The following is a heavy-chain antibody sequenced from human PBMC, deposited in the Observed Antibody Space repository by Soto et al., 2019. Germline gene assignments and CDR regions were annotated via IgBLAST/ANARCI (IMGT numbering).Heavy chain of an antibody. V-gene: IGHV5-10-1*01. D-gene: IGHD3-16*01. CDR1: GYSFTSYW. Sequence: GESLKISCKGSGYSFTSYWISWVRQMPGKGLEWMGRIDPSDSYTNYSPSFQGHVTISADKSISTAYLQWSSLKASDTAMYYCARQKRYDYVWGSYSNWGQGALVTVS. J-gene: IGHJ4*02. CDR3: ARQKRYDYVWGSYSN. CDR2: IDPSDSYT.